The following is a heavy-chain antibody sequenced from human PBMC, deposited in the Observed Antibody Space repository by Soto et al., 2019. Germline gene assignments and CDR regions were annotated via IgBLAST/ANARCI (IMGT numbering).Heavy chain of an antibody. D-gene: IGHD2-2*01. Sequence: QVQLQQWGAGLLKPSETLSLTCAVYGGSFSGYYWSWIRQPPGKGLEWIGEINHSGSTNYNPSLKSRVTISVDTSKNQFSLKLSSVTAADTAVYYCARGLSYCSSASCSAYYYYGMDVWGQGTTVTVSS. V-gene: IGHV4-34*01. CDR2: INHSGST. J-gene: IGHJ6*02. CDR3: ARGLSYCSSASCSAYYYYGMDV. CDR1: GGSFSGYY.